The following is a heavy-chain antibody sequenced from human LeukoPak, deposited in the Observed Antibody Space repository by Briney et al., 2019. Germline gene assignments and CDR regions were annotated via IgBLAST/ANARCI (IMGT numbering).Heavy chain of an antibody. D-gene: IGHD2-8*02. CDR3: ARDRDRDTGGYYYHMDV. J-gene: IGHJ6*03. CDR2: IYYSGST. V-gene: IGHV4-59*01. CDR1: GDSISNYY. Sequence: PSETLSLTCTVSGDSISNYYWNWIRQTPGKGLEWFAYIYYSGSTLYNPSLKSRVTISVDKSKNQISLLMNPVTAADTAVYYCARDRDRDTGGYYYHMDVWGKGTTVSVS.